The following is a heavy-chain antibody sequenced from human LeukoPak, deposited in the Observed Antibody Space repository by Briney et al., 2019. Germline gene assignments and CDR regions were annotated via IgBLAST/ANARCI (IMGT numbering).Heavy chain of an antibody. CDR1: GFTFSTYV. V-gene: IGHV3-23*01. CDR3: AKPISGGLAVSADWFDP. J-gene: IGHJ5*02. CDR2: ISVGAEYI. Sequence: GGSLRLSCAASGFTFSTYVMNWFRQAPGKGLEWFSTISVGAEYIFYGDSVKGRFTISRDDSNNALYLQMHSLRAEDTAIYFCAKPISGGLAVSADWFDPWGQGTLVIVSS. D-gene: IGHD6-19*01.